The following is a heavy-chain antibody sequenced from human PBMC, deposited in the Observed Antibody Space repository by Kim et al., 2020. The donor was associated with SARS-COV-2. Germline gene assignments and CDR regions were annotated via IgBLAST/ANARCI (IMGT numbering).Heavy chain of an antibody. J-gene: IGHJ6*02. CDR3: ARDQRGAVSLYYYGMDV. D-gene: IGHD4-4*01. Sequence: GGSLRLSCAASGFTFSSYSMNWVRQAPGKGLEWVSSISSSSSYIYYADSVKGRFTISRDNAKNSLYLQMNSLRAEDTAVYYCARDQRGAVSLYYYGMDVWGQGTTVTVSS. V-gene: IGHV3-21*01. CDR1: GFTFSSYS. CDR2: ISSSSSYI.